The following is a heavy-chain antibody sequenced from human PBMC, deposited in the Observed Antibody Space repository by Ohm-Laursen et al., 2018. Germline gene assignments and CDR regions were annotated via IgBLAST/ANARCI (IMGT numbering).Heavy chain of an antibody. D-gene: IGHD1-26*01. V-gene: IGHV6-1*01. CDR2: TYYRPKWYN. CDR1: GDSVSSNSAA. J-gene: IGHJ6*02. Sequence: QTLSLTCAISGDSVSSNSAAWNWIRQSPSRGLEWLGRTYYRPKWYNDYAVSVKSRMTINPDTSKNQFSLQLNSVTPEDTAVYYCARDPSGSYYNYYGMDVWGQGTTVTVSS. CDR3: ARDPSGSYYNYYGMDV.